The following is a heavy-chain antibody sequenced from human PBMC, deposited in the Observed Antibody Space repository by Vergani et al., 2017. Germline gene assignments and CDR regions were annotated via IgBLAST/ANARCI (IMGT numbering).Heavy chain of an antibody. D-gene: IGHD3-3*01. CDR2: IIPIFGTA. V-gene: IGHV1-69*01. CDR3: ARYAGRFLEWSLRDYYYYYMTS. CDR1: GGTFSSYA. Sequence: QVQLVQSGAEVKKPGSSVKVSCKASGGTFSSYAISWVRQAPGQGLEWMGGIIPIFGTANYAQKFQGRVTITADESTSTAYMELSSLRSEDTAVYYCARYAGRFLEWSLRDYYYYYMTSGAKGPRSPSP. J-gene: IGHJ6*03.